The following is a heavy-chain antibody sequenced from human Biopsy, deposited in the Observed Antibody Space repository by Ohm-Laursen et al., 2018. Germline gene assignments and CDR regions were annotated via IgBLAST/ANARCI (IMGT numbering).Heavy chain of an antibody. Sequence: SQTLSLTWTVSGGSISGDYWNWIRQPPGKGLQVIGYISSGGRAKYNPSLKSRLTISLDTSKNQLSLKLSSVTAADTAVYYCARLGSGDYFPTFFDFWGQGALVTVSS. CDR3: ARLGSGDYFPTFFDF. D-gene: IGHD5-12*01. V-gene: IGHV4-59*12. CDR2: ISSGGRA. CDR1: GGSISGDY. J-gene: IGHJ4*02.